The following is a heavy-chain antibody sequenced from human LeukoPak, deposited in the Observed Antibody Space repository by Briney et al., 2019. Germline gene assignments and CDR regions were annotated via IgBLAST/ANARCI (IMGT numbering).Heavy chain of an antibody. CDR1: GFTFSSYA. Sequence: GGSLRLSCAASGFTFSSYAMSWVRRAPGKGLEWVSGISGSGGSTYYADSVKGRFTISRNNSKNTLYLQMNSLRAEDTAVYYCAISVVTTFDFWGQGTLVTVSS. V-gene: IGHV3-23*01. CDR3: AISVVTTFDF. CDR2: ISGSGGST. D-gene: IGHD4-23*01. J-gene: IGHJ4*02.